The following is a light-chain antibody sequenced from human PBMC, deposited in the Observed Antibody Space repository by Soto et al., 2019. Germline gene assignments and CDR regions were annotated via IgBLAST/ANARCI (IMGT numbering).Light chain of an antibody. CDR3: HQYGTSPPWT. Sequence: IVMTQSPASLSVSPGESATLSCRASQNIYYNVAWYQHRPGPAPRLLIYRASTRATGVPARFSGSGSGTDLTLTISRLEAEDFAVYYCHQYGTSPPWTFGQGTKVDIK. V-gene: IGKV3-15*01. J-gene: IGKJ1*01. CDR2: RAS. CDR1: QNIYYN.